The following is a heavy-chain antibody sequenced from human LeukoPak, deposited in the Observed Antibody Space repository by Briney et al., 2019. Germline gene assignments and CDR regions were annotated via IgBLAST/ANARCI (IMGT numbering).Heavy chain of an antibody. D-gene: IGHD2-21*02. J-gene: IGHJ4*02. CDR3: TRHGDGFRY. CDR1: GYSFTSYW. V-gene: IGHV5-51*01. CDR2: IYPGDSDT. Sequence: ESLKISWKGSGYSFTSYWIGWVRQMPGKGLEWMGIIYPGDSDTRYSPSFQGQVTVSADKSISTAYLQWSSLEVSDTAIYYCTRHGDGFRYWGQGTLVTISS.